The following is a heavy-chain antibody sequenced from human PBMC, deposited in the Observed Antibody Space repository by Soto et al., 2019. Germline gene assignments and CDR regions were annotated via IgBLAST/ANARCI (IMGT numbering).Heavy chain of an antibody. Sequence: EVQLLESGGGLVQPGGSLRLSCAASGFTFSSYAMSWVRQAPGKGLEWVSAISGSGGGTYYADSVKGRFTISRDNSKNTLYLQMNSLRAEDTAVYYCAKGYSSSWYRDDFGMDVWGQGTTVTVSS. CDR1: GFTFSSYA. J-gene: IGHJ6*02. CDR2: ISGSGGGT. D-gene: IGHD6-13*01. CDR3: AKGYSSSWYRDDFGMDV. V-gene: IGHV3-23*01.